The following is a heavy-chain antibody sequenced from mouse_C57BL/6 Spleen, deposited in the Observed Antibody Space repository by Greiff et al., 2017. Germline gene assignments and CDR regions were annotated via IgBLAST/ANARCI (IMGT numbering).Heavy chain of an antibody. J-gene: IGHJ4*01. CDR1: GYTFTRYG. D-gene: IGHD6-5*01. V-gene: IGHV1-81*01. CDR2: IYPRSGNT. Sequence: VQRVESGAELARPGASVKLSCKASGYTFTRYGISWVKQRTGQGLEWIGEIYPRSGNTYYNEKFKGKATLTADKSSSTADMELRSLTSEDSAVYFCARGGPKGAMDYWGQGTSVTVSS. CDR3: ARGGPKGAMDY.